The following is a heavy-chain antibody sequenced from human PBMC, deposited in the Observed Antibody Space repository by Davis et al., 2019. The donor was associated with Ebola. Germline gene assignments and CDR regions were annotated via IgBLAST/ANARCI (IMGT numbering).Heavy chain of an antibody. CDR3: ARGDTAMVDAFDI. J-gene: IGHJ3*02. CDR2: ISAYNGNT. Sequence: ASVKVSCKASGYIFNSYAMHWVRQAPGQGLEWMGWISAYNGNTNYAQKLQGRVTMTTDTSTSTAYMELRSLRSDDTAVYYCARGDTAMVDAFDIWGQGTMVTVSS. CDR1: GYIFNSYA. D-gene: IGHD5-18*01. V-gene: IGHV1-18*01.